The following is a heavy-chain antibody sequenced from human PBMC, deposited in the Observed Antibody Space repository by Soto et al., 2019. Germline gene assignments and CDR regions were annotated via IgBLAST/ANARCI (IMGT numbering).Heavy chain of an antibody. J-gene: IGHJ4*02. CDR3: AKDWWEREYYFVY. D-gene: IGHD1-26*01. V-gene: IGHV3-30*18. Sequence: QVQLVESGGGVVQPGRSLRLSCAASAFTFSNFGMHWVRQAPGKGLEWVAFISYDATDKYYADSVKGRFTISRDNSNYTLYLQMNSLRPEDTAVYYCAKDWWEREYYFVYWGQGTLVTVSS. CDR1: AFTFSNFG. CDR2: ISYDATDK.